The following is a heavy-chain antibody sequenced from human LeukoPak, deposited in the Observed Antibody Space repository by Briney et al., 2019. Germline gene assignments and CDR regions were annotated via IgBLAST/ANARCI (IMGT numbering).Heavy chain of an antibody. J-gene: IGHJ4*02. CDR2: INSNSGDT. V-gene: IGHV1-2*02. CDR1: GYTFTAYF. CDR3: ARLGPNYTGSGSYFDY. Sequence: ASVKVSCKASGYTFTAYFIHWVRQAPGQGLEWMGWINSNSGDTGQAQQFQGRLTMTRDTSSTTVYMELNSLTSDDTAVYYCARLGPNYTGSGSYFDYWGQGTLLTVSS. D-gene: IGHD3-10*01.